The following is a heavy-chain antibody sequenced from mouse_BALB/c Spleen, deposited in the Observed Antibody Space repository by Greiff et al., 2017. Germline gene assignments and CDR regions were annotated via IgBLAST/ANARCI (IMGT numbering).Heavy chain of an antibody. Sequence: EVKLVESGAELVKPGASVKLSCTASGFNIKDTYMHWVKQRPEQGLEWIGRIDPANGNTKYDPKFQGKATITADTSSNTAYLQLSSLTSEDTAVYYCADFPAYWGQGTLVTVSA. J-gene: IGHJ3*01. V-gene: IGHV14-3*02. CDR2: IDPANGNT. CDR1: GFNIKDTY. CDR3: ADFPAY.